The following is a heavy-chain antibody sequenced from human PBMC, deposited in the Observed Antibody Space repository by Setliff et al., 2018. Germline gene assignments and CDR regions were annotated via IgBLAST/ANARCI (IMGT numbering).Heavy chain of an antibody. D-gene: IGHD2-15*01. CDR1: GYSISSGYY. V-gene: IGHV4-38-2*02. CDR3: ARDVVAAFGWFDP. J-gene: IGHJ5*02. CDR2: IYHGGTT. Sequence: SETLSLTCTVSGYSISSGYYWGWVRQPPGKGLEWIGSIYHGGTTYYNPSLKSRVTISVDTSKNQVSLKVKSVTAADTAVYYCARDVVAAFGWFDPWGQGTLVTVSS.